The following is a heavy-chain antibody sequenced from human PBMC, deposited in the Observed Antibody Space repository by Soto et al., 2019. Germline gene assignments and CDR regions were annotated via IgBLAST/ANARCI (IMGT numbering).Heavy chain of an antibody. CDR3: ARDRAAVASPLDY. CDR2: IYYSGST. CDR1: CGSVSSGIYY. J-gene: IGHJ4*02. V-gene: IGHV4-61*01. D-gene: IGHD6-13*01. Sequence: SETLSLTCTVSCGSVSSGIYYWSWIRQPPGKGLDWIGYIYYSGSTNYKPSLKSRVTISIDTSKNQFSLKLSSVTAADTAFYYCARDRAAVASPLDYWGPGTLVPVST.